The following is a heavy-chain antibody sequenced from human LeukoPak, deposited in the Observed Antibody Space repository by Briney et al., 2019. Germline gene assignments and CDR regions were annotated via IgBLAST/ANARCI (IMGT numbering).Heavy chain of an antibody. V-gene: IGHV1-58*02. D-gene: IGHD5-18*01. Sequence: ASVKVSCKASGFTFTSSAMQWVRQARGQRLEWIGWIVVGSGNTNYAQKFQERVTITRDMSTSTAYMELSSLRSEDTAGYYCATDSKRGYSYGHYMGYSYGMDVWGQGTTVTVSS. J-gene: IGHJ6*02. CDR2: IVVGSGNT. CDR1: GFTFTSSA. CDR3: ATDSKRGYSYGHYMGYSYGMDV.